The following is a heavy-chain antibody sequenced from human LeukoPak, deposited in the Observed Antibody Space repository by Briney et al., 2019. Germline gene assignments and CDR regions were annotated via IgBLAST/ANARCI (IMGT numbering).Heavy chain of an antibody. D-gene: IGHD6-6*01. V-gene: IGHV4-34*01. J-gene: IGHJ4*02. CDR2: INHSGST. Sequence: SSETLSLTCAVYGGSFSGYYWSWIRQPPGKGLEWIGEINHSGSTNHNPSLKSRVTISVDTSKNQFSLKLSSVTAADTAVYYCAGTSKSSIAARGSAVYWGQGTLVTVSS. CDR1: GGSFSGYY. CDR3: AGTSKSSIAARGSAVY.